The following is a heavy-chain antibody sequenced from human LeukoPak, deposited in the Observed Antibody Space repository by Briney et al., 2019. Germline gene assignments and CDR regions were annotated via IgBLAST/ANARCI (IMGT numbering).Heavy chain of an antibody. D-gene: IGHD4-17*01. V-gene: IGHV3-21*01. CDR1: GFTFSSYS. J-gene: IGHJ4*02. CDR2: ISSSSSYI. Sequence: GGSLRLSCAASGFTFSSYSMNWVRHAPGKGLEWVSSISSSSSYIYYADSVKGRFTISRDNAKNSLYLQMNSLRAEDTAVYYCARDFDYGVGYYFDYWGQGTLVTVSS. CDR3: ARDFDYGVGYYFDY.